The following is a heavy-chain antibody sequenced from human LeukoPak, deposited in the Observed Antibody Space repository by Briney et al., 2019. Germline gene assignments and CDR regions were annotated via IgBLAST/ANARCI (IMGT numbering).Heavy chain of an antibody. CDR1: GFTFSSYA. Sequence: GGSLRLSCAASGFTFSSYAMHWVRQAPGKGLEWVAVISYDGSNKYHADSVKGRFTISRDNSKNTLYLQMNSLRAEDTAVYYCARDLSPGIAVAGRFDYWGQGTLVTVSS. D-gene: IGHD6-19*01. CDR3: ARDLSPGIAVAGRFDY. V-gene: IGHV3-30*04. J-gene: IGHJ4*02. CDR2: ISYDGSNK.